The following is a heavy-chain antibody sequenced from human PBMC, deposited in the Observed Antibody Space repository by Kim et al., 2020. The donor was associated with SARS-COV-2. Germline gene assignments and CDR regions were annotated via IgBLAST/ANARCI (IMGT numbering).Heavy chain of an antibody. CDR2: IKEDGSTK. D-gene: IGHD3-22*01. Sequence: GGSLRLSCAASGFTFSNYWMSWVRQAPGKGLQWVAIIKEDGSTKLYVDSVRGRFTISRDNAKNSLYLQMDSLRVDDMAVYYCARRDNTGYYDYWGRGTLVTVSS. J-gene: IGHJ4*02. V-gene: IGHV3-7*01. CDR1: GFTFSNYW. CDR3: ARRDNTGYYDY.